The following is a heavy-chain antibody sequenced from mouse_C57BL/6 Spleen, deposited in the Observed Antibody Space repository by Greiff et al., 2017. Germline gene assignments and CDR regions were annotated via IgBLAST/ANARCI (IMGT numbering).Heavy chain of an antibody. CDR2: IYPGSGST. CDR1: GYTFTSYW. D-gene: IGHD1-1*01. V-gene: IGHV1-55*01. CDR3: ARYYYGSSFWFAY. J-gene: IGHJ3*01. Sequence: QVQLKQSGAELVKPGASVKMSCKASGYTFTSYWITWVKQRPGQGLEWIGDIYPGSGSTNYNEKFKSKATLTVDTSSSTAYMQLSSLTSEDSAVYYCARYYYGSSFWFAYWGQGTLVTVSA.